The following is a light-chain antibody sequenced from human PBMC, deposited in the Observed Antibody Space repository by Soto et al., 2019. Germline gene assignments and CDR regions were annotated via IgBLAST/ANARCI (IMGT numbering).Light chain of an antibody. Sequence: EIVLTQSPGTLSLSPGERATLSCRASQSVSSSYLAWYQQKPGQAPRLLIYGASSRATGIPDRFSGSGSGTDFTLTISILEPEDFAVYYCQQYGSSPTTFGQGTKVDIK. CDR3: QQYGSSPTT. V-gene: IGKV3-20*01. CDR1: QSVSSSY. J-gene: IGKJ1*01. CDR2: GAS.